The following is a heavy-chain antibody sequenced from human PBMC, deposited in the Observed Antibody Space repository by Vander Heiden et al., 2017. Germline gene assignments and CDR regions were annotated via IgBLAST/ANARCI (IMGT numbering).Heavy chain of an antibody. J-gene: IGHJ4*02. CDR2: IYYSGST. Sequence: SSSSYYWGWIRQPPGKGLEWIGSIYYSGSTDYNPSLKSRVTISVDTSKNQFSLKMRSVTAADTAVYDGARGDSSGSDYWGQGTMVTVYS. D-gene: IGHD3-22*01. CDR3: ARGDSSGSDY. CDR1: SSSSYY. V-gene: IGHV4-39*01.